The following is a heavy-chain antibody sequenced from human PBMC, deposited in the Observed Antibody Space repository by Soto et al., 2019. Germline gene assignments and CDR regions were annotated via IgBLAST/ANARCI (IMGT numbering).Heavy chain of an antibody. Sequence: GGSLRLSCAASGFTFSSYAMSWVRQAPGKGLEWVSAISGSGGSTYYADSVKGRFTISRDNSKNTLYLQMNSLRAEDTAVYYCAKDWTATPYYYYGMDVWGQGTTVTVSS. V-gene: IGHV3-23*01. CDR1: GFTFSSYA. CDR3: AKDWTATPYYYYGMDV. D-gene: IGHD6-25*01. J-gene: IGHJ6*02. CDR2: ISGSGGST.